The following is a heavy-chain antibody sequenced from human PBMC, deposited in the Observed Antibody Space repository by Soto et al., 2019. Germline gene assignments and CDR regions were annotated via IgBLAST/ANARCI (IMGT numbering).Heavy chain of an antibody. V-gene: IGHV1-18*01. J-gene: IGHJ6*02. CDR2: ISAYNGNT. CDR3: ARGGYYDSSGSRNYHYYGMNV. Sequence: ASVKVSCKASGYTFTSYGISWVRQAPGQGLEWMGWISAYNGNTNYAQKLQGRVTMTTDTSTSTAYMELRSLRSDDTAMYYCARGGYYDSSGSRNYHYYGMNVWGQRTTVTVSS. D-gene: IGHD3-22*01. CDR1: GYTFTSYG.